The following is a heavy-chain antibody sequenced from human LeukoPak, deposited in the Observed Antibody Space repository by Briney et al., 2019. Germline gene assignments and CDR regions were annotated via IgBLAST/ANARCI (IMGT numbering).Heavy chain of an antibody. CDR3: ARDRGDPDYYFDQ. Sequence: GGSLRLSCAASGFTFSSYSMNWVRQAPGKGLEWVSSISSSSSYIYYADSVKGRFTISRDNSKNTLYLQMNSLRAEDTAIYYCARDRGDPDYYFDQWGQGTLVTVSS. D-gene: IGHD7-27*01. CDR2: ISSSSSYI. J-gene: IGHJ4*02. V-gene: IGHV3-21*01. CDR1: GFTFSSYS.